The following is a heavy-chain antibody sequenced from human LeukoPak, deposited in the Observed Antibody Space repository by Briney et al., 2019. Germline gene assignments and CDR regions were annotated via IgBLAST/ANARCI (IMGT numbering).Heavy chain of an antibody. CDR1: GFSLYSVRMG. Sequence: YGPELVKPTETLTLTCTVSGFSLYSVRMGVSWIRQPPGRALEWLAHIFSDDEKSYSTSLVSRLTISKDTSKSQVVLTMTDMDPVDTATYYCARTERRNGYIEALDIWGQGTLVTVSS. CDR2: IFSDDEK. J-gene: IGHJ3*02. CDR3: ARTERRNGYIEALDI. D-gene: IGHD5-24*01. V-gene: IGHV2-26*01.